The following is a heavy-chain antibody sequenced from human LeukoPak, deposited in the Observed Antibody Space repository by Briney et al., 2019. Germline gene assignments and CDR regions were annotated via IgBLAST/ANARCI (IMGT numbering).Heavy chain of an antibody. V-gene: IGHV4-39*07. CDR3: ARAPVTTLYYYYYMDV. CDR1: GGSISSSSYY. Sequence: SETLSLTCTVSGGSISSSSYYWGWIRQPPGKGLEWIGSIYYSGSTYYNPSLKSRVTISVDKSKNQFSLKLSSVTAADTAVYYCARAPVTTLYYYYYMDVWGKGTTVTVSS. D-gene: IGHD4-11*01. J-gene: IGHJ6*03. CDR2: IYYSGST.